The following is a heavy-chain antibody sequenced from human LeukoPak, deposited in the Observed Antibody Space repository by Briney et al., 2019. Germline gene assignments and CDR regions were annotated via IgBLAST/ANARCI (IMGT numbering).Heavy chain of an antibody. D-gene: IGHD3-22*01. Sequence: SETLSLTCTVSGYSISSGYFWGWIRQPPGKGLEWIGTIYNSGSTYYNASLESRVTISVDTSKNQFSLKLSSVTAADTAVYYCAGWYDSNGYAWGQGTLVTVSS. V-gene: IGHV4-38-2*02. CDR3: AGWYDSNGYA. CDR2: IYNSGST. CDR1: GYSISSGYF. J-gene: IGHJ5*02.